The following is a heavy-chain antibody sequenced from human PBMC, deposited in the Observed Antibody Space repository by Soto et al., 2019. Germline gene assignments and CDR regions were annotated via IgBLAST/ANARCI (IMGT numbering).Heavy chain of an antibody. V-gene: IGHV3-21*01. Sequence: GGSLRLSCAASGFTFSSYSMNWVRQAPGKGLEWVSSISSSSSYIYYADSVKGRFTISRDNAKNSLYLQMNSLRAEDTAVYYCERVFSSSRLSFNYWGQGTLVTVSS. J-gene: IGHJ4*02. CDR3: ERVFSSSRLSFNY. D-gene: IGHD6-6*01. CDR2: ISSSSSYI. CDR1: GFTFSSYS.